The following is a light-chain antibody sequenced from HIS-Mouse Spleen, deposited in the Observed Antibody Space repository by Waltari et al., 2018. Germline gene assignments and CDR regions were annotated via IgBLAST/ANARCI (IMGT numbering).Light chain of an antibody. CDR1: ALPKKY. CDR2: EDS. CDR3: YSTDSSGNHRV. V-gene: IGLV3-10*01. J-gene: IGLJ2*01. Sequence: SYELTQPPSVSVSTGPTARITCSGDALPKKYAYWYQQKSGQAPVLVIYEDSKRPSGIPERFSGSSSGTMATLTISGAQVEDEADYYCYSTDSSGNHRVFGGGTKLTVL.